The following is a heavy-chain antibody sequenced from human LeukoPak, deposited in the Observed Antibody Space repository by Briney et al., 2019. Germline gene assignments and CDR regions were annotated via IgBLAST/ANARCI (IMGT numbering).Heavy chain of an antibody. CDR3: ARAGYSYGYAYFDY. CDR1: GGSISSYY. Sequence: SETLSLTCTVSGGSISSYYWSWIRQPPGKGLEWIGYIYCSESTNYNPSLKSRVTISVDTSKNQFSLKLSSVTAADTAVYYCARAGYSYGYAYFDYWGQGTLVTVSS. CDR2: IYCSEST. J-gene: IGHJ4*02. V-gene: IGHV4-59*01. D-gene: IGHD5-18*01.